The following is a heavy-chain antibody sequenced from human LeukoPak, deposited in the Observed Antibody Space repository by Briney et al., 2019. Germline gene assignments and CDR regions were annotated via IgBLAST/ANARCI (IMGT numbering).Heavy chain of an antibody. J-gene: IGHJ4*02. D-gene: IGHD3-9*01. CDR2: IYYSGST. CDR1: RGSIISSSYY. V-gene: IGHV4-39*07. CDR3: ARARPPPYDILTGYYNLARGSFDY. Sequence: SETLSLTCTVSRGSIISSSYYWGWTRQPPGKGLEWIGSIYYSGSTYYNPSLKSRVTISVDTSKNQFSLKLSSVTAADTAVYYCARARPPPYDILTGYYNLARGSFDYWGQGTLVTVSS.